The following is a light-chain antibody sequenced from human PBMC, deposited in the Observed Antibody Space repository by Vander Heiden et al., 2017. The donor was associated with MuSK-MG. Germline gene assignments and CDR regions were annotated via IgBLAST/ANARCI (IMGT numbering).Light chain of an antibody. V-gene: IGLV1-44*01. CDR1: TSNIGTNS. CDR3: AAWDDSLNGVV. CDR2: TNN. Sequence: QSVLTQPPSASGTPGQTVSMSCSGSTSNIGTNSVNWYQHLPGSAPKLFILTNNQRRSGVPDRFSGSKSGTSASLAISGLQSEDEADYYCAAWDDSLNGVVFGGGTKLTVL. J-gene: IGLJ2*01.